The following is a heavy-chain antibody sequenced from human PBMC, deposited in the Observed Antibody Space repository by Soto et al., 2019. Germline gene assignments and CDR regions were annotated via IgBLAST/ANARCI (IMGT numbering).Heavy chain of an antibody. CDR1: GGSFSGYY. CDR3: ARGDIVVVPAAIPGEFDY. J-gene: IGHJ4*01. D-gene: IGHD2-2*01. Sequence: QVQLQQWGAGLLKPSETLSLTCAVYGGSFSGYYWSWIRQPPGKGLEWIGEINHSGSTNYNPSLKRRVTISVDTSKNQFSLKLSSVTAADTAVYYCARGDIVVVPAAIPGEFDYWGQGTLVTVSS. CDR2: INHSGST. V-gene: IGHV4-34*01.